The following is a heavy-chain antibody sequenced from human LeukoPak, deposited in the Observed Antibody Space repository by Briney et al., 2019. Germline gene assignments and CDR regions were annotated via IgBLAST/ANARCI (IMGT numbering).Heavy chain of an antibody. J-gene: IGHJ5*02. CDR2: ISSSGSTI. Sequence: GGSLRLPCAASGFTFSDYYMSWIRQAPGKGLEWVSYISSSGSTIYYADSVKGRFTISRDNAKNSLYLQMNSLRAEDTAVYYCARDPLNDYYDSSGYYNWFDPWGQGTLVTVSS. V-gene: IGHV3-11*01. CDR1: GFTFSDYY. CDR3: ARDPLNDYYDSSGYYNWFDP. D-gene: IGHD3-22*01.